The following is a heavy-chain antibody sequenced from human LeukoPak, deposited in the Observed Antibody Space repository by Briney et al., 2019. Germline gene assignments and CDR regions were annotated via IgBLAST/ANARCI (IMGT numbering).Heavy chain of an antibody. J-gene: IGHJ4*02. D-gene: IGHD3-10*01. Sequence: PGGSLRLSCAASGFTFSSYAMSWFRQAPGKGLEWVSAISGSGGSTYYADSVKGRFTISRDNSKNTLYLQMNSLRAEDTAVYYCAKPMYYYGSGSYYNYFDYWGQGTLVTVSS. CDR3: AKPMYYYGSGSYYNYFDY. CDR2: ISGSGGST. CDR1: GFTFSSYA. V-gene: IGHV3-23*01.